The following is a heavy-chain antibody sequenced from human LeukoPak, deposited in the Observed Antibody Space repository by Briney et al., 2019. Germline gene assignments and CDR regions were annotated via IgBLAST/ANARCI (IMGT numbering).Heavy chain of an antibody. D-gene: IGHD4-17*01. J-gene: IGHJ6*03. CDR3: ARLTVTSLYGYYYYMDV. V-gene: IGHV4-39*01. CDR2: IYYSGST. Sequence: SETLSLTCTVSGGSTSSSSYYWGWIRQPPGKGLEWIGSIYYSGSTYYNPSLKSRVTISVDTSKNQFSLKLSSVTAADTAVYYCARLTVTSLYGYYYYMDVWGKGTTVTVSS. CDR1: GGSTSSSSYY.